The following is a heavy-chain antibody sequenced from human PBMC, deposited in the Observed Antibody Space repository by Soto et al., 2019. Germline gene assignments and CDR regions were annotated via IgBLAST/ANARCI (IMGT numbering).Heavy chain of an antibody. J-gene: IGHJ6*02. D-gene: IGHD6-13*01. CDR2: TYYRSKWYN. Sequence: QTLSLTCAISGDSVSSNSAAWNWIRQSPSRGLEWLGRTYYRSKWYNDYAVSVKSRITINPDTSKNQFSLQLNSVTPEDKAVYYCARDRAYSSTWPTSDYYSGMDVPGQRDAVRVSS. CDR1: GDSVSSNSAA. V-gene: IGHV6-1*01. CDR3: ARDRAYSSTWPTSDYYSGMDV.